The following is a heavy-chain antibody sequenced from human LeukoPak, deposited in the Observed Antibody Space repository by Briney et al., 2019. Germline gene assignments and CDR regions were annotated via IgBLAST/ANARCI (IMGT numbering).Heavy chain of an antibody. CDR1: GYSFTSYW. J-gene: IGHJ5*01. CDR3: ARRRSSGWYNVSSWFDP. D-gene: IGHD6-19*01. Sequence: KPGESLKISCKGSGYSFTSYWIGWVHQMPGKGLEWMGIIYPGDSDTRYSPSFQGQVTISADKSISTAYLQWSSLKASDTAMYYCARRRSSGWYNVSSWFDPWGQGTLVTVSS. CDR2: IYPGDSDT. V-gene: IGHV5-51*07.